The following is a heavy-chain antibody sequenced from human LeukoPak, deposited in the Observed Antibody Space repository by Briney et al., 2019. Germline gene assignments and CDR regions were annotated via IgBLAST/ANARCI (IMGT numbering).Heavy chain of an antibody. Sequence: PGGSLRLSCAASGFSFSSYWMSWVRQAPGRGLEWVANIKQDGSDKYYVDSVKGRFTISRDNAKNSLYLQMDSLRVEDTAVYYCARDIAPGYYYDSSGSLLGYYFDYWGQGTLVTVSS. D-gene: IGHD3-22*01. J-gene: IGHJ4*02. CDR3: ARDIAPGYYYDSSGSLLGYYFDY. CDR2: IKQDGSDK. V-gene: IGHV3-7*01. CDR1: GFSFSSYW.